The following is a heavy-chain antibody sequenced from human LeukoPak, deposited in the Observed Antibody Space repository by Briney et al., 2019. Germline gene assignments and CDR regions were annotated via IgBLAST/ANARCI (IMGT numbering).Heavy chain of an antibody. CDR3: ARDSSGKFDY. CDR1: GYSITSGFY. J-gene: IGHJ4*02. V-gene: IGHV4-38-2*02. Sequence: SETLSLTCSVSGYSITSGFYWGWIRQPPGKGLELIGTIYYSGTNYYNPFLKSRVTISVDTSKNQFSLKLTSVTAADTAVYYCARDSSGKFDYWGQGTLVTVSS. D-gene: IGHD6-19*01. CDR2: IYYSGTN.